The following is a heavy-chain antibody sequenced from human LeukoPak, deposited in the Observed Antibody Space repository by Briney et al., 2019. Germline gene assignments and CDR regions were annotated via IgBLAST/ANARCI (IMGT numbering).Heavy chain of an antibody. D-gene: IGHD3-16*01. Sequence: AGGSLRLSCAASGFIFSSYWMHWVRHAPGKGLAWVSRINTDGSSTSYADSVKGRFTISRDNAKNTLYLQMNSLGAEDSAVYYCASAYYHYYFDYWGQGTLVTVSS. J-gene: IGHJ4*02. CDR2: INTDGSST. CDR1: GFIFSSYW. V-gene: IGHV3-74*01. CDR3: ASAYYHYYFDY.